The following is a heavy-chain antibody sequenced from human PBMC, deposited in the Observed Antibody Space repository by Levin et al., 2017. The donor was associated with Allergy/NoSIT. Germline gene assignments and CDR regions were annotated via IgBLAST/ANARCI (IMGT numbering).Heavy chain of an antibody. Sequence: GGSLRLSCTASGFTFSNYALSWVRQAPGKGLEWVTIISYDGSNKYYADSVKGRFTVSRDRSTTILYLQMNSLRPEDTAIYYCARSKGVTLAGTVGRGAFDMWGQGTMVTVSS. CDR1: GFTFSNYA. CDR3: ARSKGVTLAGTVGRGAFDM. J-gene: IGHJ3*02. CDR2: ISYDGSNK. V-gene: IGHV3-30-3*01. D-gene: IGHD6-19*01.